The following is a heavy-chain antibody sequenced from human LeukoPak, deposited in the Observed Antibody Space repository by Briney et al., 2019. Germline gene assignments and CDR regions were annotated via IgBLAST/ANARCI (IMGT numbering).Heavy chain of an antibody. CDR3: ARGSAVAQSSF. V-gene: IGHV1-46*01. Sequence: GASVKVSCKASGYTFTSYGISWVRQAPGQGFEWMGIINPSGGSTTYAQKFQGRVTATRDTSTSTVYMESSSLRSEDTAVYYCARGSAVAQSSFWGQGTLVIVSS. D-gene: IGHD6-19*01. J-gene: IGHJ4*02. CDR1: GYTFTSYG. CDR2: INPSGGST.